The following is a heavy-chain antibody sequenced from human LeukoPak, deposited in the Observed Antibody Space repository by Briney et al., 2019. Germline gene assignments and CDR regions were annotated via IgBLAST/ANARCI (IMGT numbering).Heavy chain of an antibody. CDR3: AKEGVGCTSTSCWSNFDH. CDR1: GFTFANSD. J-gene: IGHJ4*02. Sequence: PGGSLRLSCTASGFTFANSDMSWVRQAPGEGLEWVSGISGSGGSGDYADSVKGRFSVSRDNSKNTLYLQMSSLRSEDTAMYYCAKEGVGCTSTSCWSNFDHWGQGTLVTVSS. V-gene: IGHV3-23*01. CDR2: ISGSGGSG. D-gene: IGHD2-2*01.